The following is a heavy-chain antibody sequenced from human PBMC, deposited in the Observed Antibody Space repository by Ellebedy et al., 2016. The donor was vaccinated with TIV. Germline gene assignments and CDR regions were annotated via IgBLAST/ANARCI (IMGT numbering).Heavy chain of an antibody. J-gene: IGHJ4*02. CDR2: INTDGSRT. CDR3: ARSPGGGTDDY. CDR1: GFTFSNFW. Sequence: GESLKISXAASGFTFSNFWIHWVRQAPGKGLVWVSSINTDGSRTNYADSVKGRFTISRDNAKNTVSLQMNSLRAEDTAVYYCARSPGGGTDDYWGQGTLVTVSS. D-gene: IGHD2-15*01. V-gene: IGHV3-74*01.